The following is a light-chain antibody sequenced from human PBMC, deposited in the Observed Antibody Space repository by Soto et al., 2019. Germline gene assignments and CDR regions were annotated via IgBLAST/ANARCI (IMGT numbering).Light chain of an antibody. V-gene: IGLV2-8*01. CDR2: EVY. J-gene: IGLJ1*01. Sequence: QSVLTQPPSASGSPGQSVTISCTGTSSDVGGCNYVSWYQQYPGKAPKLIIYEVYKRPSGVPDRFSGSKSGNTAALTVSGLQAEDEADYYCSSYVGTNSYVFGTGTKVT. CDR1: SSDVGGCNY. CDR3: SSYVGTNSYV.